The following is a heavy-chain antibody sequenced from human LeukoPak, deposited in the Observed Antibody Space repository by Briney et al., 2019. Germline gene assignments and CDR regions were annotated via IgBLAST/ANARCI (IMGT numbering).Heavy chain of an antibody. CDR3: AKRKIAGAALDH. CDR1: GFTITNSG. Sequence: PGGSLRLSCEASGFTITNSGLSWVRQAPGKGLEWVSSMSTSGGITNYADSVKGRFTNSRDNSNNTLYLQMHSLRAEDTAIYYCAKRKIAGAALDHWGQGALVTVSS. D-gene: IGHD6-19*01. CDR2: MSTSGGIT. V-gene: IGHV3-23*01. J-gene: IGHJ4*02.